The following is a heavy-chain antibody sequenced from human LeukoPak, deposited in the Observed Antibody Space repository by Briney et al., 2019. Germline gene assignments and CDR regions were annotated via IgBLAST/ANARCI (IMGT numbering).Heavy chain of an antibody. D-gene: IGHD3-10*01. Sequence: GGSLRLSCAASGFTFSSYGMHWVRQAPGKGLEWVAVISYDGSNKYYADSVKGRFTISRDNSKNTLYLQMNSLRAEDTAVYYCAKIFVGSGTDYWGQGTLVTVSS. CDR1: GFTFSSYG. CDR3: AKIFVGSGTDY. J-gene: IGHJ4*02. CDR2: ISYDGSNK. V-gene: IGHV3-30*18.